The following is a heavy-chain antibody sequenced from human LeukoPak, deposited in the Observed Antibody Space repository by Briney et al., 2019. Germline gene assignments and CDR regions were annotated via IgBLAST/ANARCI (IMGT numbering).Heavy chain of an antibody. CDR3: AKSGSSSNHYYGMDV. CDR1: GFTFGSYA. V-gene: IGHV3-23*01. D-gene: IGHD6-6*01. Sequence: GGSLRLSCAASGFTFGSYAMSWVRQAPGKGLEWVSAISGSGGSTYYADSVKGRFTIFRDNSENTLYLQMDSLSAEDTALYYCAKSGSSSNHYYGMDVWGQGTTVTVSS. CDR2: ISGSGGST. J-gene: IGHJ6*02.